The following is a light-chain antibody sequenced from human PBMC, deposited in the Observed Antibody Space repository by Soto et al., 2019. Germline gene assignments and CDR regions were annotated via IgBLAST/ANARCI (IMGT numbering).Light chain of an antibody. CDR3: MQSLQAPLA. CDR1: QSLLHRNGYNY. V-gene: IGKV2-28*01. J-gene: IGKJ4*01. Sequence: DIVVTQSPLSLPVTPGEPASISCRSSQSLLHRNGYNYLEWYVQRPGQSPQLLIYLGSYRASGVPDRFSGSGSGTDFTLKISRVEAEDVGLYYCMQSLQAPLAFGGGTKVEIK. CDR2: LGS.